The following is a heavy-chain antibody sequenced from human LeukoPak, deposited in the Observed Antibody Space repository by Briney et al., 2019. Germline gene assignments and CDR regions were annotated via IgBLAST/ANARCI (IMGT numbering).Heavy chain of an antibody. CDR1: GYTLTELS. D-gene: IGHD6-13*01. V-gene: IGHV1-24*01. J-gene: IGHJ4*02. CDR3: ATFPAQYSSSWYYFDY. CDR2: FDPEDGET. Sequence: ASVKVSCKVSGYTLTELSMHWVRQAPGKGLEWMGGFDPEDGETIYAQKFQGRVTMTEDTSTDTAYMELSSLRSEDTAVYYCATFPAQYSSSWYYFDYWGQGTPVTVSS.